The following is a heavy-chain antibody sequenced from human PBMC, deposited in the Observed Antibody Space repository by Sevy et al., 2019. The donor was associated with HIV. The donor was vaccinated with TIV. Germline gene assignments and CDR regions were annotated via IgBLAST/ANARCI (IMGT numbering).Heavy chain of an antibody. J-gene: IGHJ4*02. V-gene: IGHV3-23*01. D-gene: IGHD3-22*01. CDR2: ISGSGGSGDKT. Sequence: GGSLRLSCGASGFSFSPYSMNWVRQAPGKGLEWVSGISGSGGSGDKTNYADSVKGRFTISRDDSKNSLYLQLNSLRAEDTAIYYCARKYDSSGYFDYWGQGTLVTISS. CDR3: ARKYDSSGYFDY. CDR1: GFSFSPYS.